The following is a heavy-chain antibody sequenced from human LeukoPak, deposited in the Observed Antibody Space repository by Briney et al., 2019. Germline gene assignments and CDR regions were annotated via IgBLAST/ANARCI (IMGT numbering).Heavy chain of an antibody. V-gene: IGHV3-53*01. CDR1: GFIVSSIY. CDR3: ARPTVTSGYYPI. CDR2: IYSGGGT. J-gene: IGHJ4*02. D-gene: IGHD3-22*01. Sequence: GGSLRLSCAASGFIVSSIYMSWVRQAPGKGLEGGSVIYSGGGTDYAESVKGRFTISRDTSKNTLYLQMNSLRAEDTAVYFCARPTVTSGYYPIWGQGTLVTVSS.